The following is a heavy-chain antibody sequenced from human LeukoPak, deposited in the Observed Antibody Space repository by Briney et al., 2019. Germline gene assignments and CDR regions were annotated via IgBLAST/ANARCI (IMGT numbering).Heavy chain of an antibody. CDR2: ISPSGDIT. CDR3: AKDDAWLRFGE. Sequence: PGGSLRPSCAASGFTFSNHGMNWVRQAPGKGLEWVSGISPSGDITYYADSVKGRFTISRDNSKNTLYLEVISLTAEDTAVYYCAKDDAWLRFGEWSQGTLVTVFS. CDR1: GFTFSNHG. V-gene: IGHV3-23*01. J-gene: IGHJ4*02. D-gene: IGHD3-10*01.